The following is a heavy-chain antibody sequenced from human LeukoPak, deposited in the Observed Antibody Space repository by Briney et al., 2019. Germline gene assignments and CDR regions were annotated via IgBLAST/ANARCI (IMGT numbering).Heavy chain of an antibody. D-gene: IGHD3-22*01. Sequence: PGGSLRLSCAASGFTFSSYSMNWVRQAPGKGLEWASHISRSSSPIYYADSVKGRFTISRDNAKNSLYLQMNSLRAEDTAVYYCAREGLGDDSSGYYYVNFDYWGQGTLVTVSS. CDR1: GFTFSSYS. CDR2: ISRSSSPI. CDR3: AREGLGDDSSGYYYVNFDY. J-gene: IGHJ4*02. V-gene: IGHV3-48*01.